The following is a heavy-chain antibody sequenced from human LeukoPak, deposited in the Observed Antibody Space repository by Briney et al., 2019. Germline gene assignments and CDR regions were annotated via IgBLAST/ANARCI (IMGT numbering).Heavy chain of an antibody. Sequence: PGGSLRLSCAACGFTVSSNYMSWVRQAQGKGLEWVPVIYSGGSTYYADSVKGRFTISRDNSKNTLYLQMNSLRAEDTAVYYCASSGYSSGWYEDFYYYYGMDVWGQGTTVTVSS. CDR3: ASSGYSSGWYEDFYYYYGMDV. CDR2: IYSGGST. V-gene: IGHV3-66*01. D-gene: IGHD6-19*01. J-gene: IGHJ6*02. CDR1: GFTVSSNY.